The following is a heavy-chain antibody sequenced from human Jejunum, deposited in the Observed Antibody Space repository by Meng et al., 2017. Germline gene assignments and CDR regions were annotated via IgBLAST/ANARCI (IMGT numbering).Heavy chain of an antibody. J-gene: IGHJ4*02. D-gene: IGHD3-9*01. CDR3: ARSNSAGYYYLGAY. Sequence: GESLKISCAASGFTFDDYGLSWVRQAPGKGLEWVSGINWSGRTTGYADSVKGRFTISRDNAKNSVYLQMNSLRAEDTALYYCARSNSAGYYYLGAYWGQGTLVTVSS. CDR1: GFTFDDYG. CDR2: INWSGRTT. V-gene: IGHV3-20*04.